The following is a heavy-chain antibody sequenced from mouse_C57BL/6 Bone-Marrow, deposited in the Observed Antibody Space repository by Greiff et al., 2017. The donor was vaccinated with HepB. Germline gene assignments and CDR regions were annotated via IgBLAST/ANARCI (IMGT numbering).Heavy chain of an antibody. D-gene: IGHD1-1*01. J-gene: IGHJ1*03. CDR2: ISDGGSYT. V-gene: IGHV5-4*01. CDR1: GFTFSSYA. Sequence: EVQGVESGGGLVKPGGSLKLSCAASGFTFSSYAMSWVRQTPEKRLEWVATISDGGSYTYSPDNVKGRFTISRDNAKNNLYLQMSHLKSEDTAMYYCARGGNYYGSSYDWYFDVWGTGTTVTVSS. CDR3: ARGGNYYGSSYDWYFDV.